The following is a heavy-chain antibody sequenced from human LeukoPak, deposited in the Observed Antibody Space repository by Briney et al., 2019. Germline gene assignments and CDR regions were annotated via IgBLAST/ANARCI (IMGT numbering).Heavy chain of an antibody. J-gene: IGHJ6*03. Sequence: SETLSLTCTVSGGSISSYYWSWIRQPAGKGLEWIGRIYTSGSTNYNPSLKSRVTMSVDTSKNQFSLKLSSVTAADTAVYYCARDQSSSPRYYYYYYMDVWGKGTTVTVSS. CDR1: GGSISSYY. D-gene: IGHD6-6*01. CDR2: IYTSGST. CDR3: ARDQSSSPRYYYYYYMDV. V-gene: IGHV4-4*07.